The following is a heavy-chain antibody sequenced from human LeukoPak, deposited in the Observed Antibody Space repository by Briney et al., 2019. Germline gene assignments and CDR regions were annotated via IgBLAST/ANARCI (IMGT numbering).Heavy chain of an antibody. CDR1: GGSITGYS. J-gene: IGHJ4*02. CDR2: IYYSGDT. D-gene: IGHD6-19*01. CDR3: VRYEKEGWAHDY. Sequence: SETLSLTCSVSGGSITGYSWSWIRQPPGKGLEWIGYIYYSGDTYYNASLKSRVSFSVDTSQKQFSLKLKSVTAADTAVYYCVRYEKEGWAHDYWGQGTLVTVSS. V-gene: IGHV4-59*01.